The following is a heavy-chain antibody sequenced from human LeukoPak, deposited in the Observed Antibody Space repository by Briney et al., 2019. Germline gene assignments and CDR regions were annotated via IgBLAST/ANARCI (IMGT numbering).Heavy chain of an antibody. CDR1: GFTFSSYA. Sequence: GGCLRLSCAASGFTFSSYALSWVRQAPGKGLEWISIMRESGVITSYADSVKGRFNIYRDNSKNTLYLQMNSLRAEDTAVYYCAKVGRDVAAAGPDYFDYWGQGTLVTVSS. CDR2: MRESGVIT. CDR3: AKVGRDVAAAGPDYFDY. D-gene: IGHD6-13*01. V-gene: IGHV3-23*01. J-gene: IGHJ4*02.